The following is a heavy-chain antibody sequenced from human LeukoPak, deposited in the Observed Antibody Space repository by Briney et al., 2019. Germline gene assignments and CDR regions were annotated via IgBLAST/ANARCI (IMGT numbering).Heavy chain of an antibody. CDR2: IYYSGST. Sequence: PSETLSHTCTVSGGSISSGGYYWSWIRQHPGKGLEWIGYIYYSGSTYYNPSLKSRVTISVDTSKNQFSLKLSSVTAADTAVYYCARDDTYSGFDYWGQGTLVTVSS. V-gene: IGHV4-31*03. CDR1: GGSISSGGYY. D-gene: IGHD4-11*01. J-gene: IGHJ4*02. CDR3: ARDDTYSGFDY.